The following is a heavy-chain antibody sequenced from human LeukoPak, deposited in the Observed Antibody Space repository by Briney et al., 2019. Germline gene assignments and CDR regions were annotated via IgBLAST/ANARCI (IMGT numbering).Heavy chain of an antibody. CDR3: ARYPSEYYDFWSGYYDDAFDI. V-gene: IGHV4-38-2*01. D-gene: IGHD3-3*01. J-gene: IGHJ3*02. CDR2: LYHSDSA. Sequence: PSETLSLTCAVSGYSISNGYYGVWIRQPPGRGLEWIGSLYHSDSAYYNTSLRSRVSMSVDTSKNQFSLKLSSVTAADTAVYYCARYPSEYYDFWSGYYDDAFDIWGQGTMVTVSS. CDR1: GYSISNGYY.